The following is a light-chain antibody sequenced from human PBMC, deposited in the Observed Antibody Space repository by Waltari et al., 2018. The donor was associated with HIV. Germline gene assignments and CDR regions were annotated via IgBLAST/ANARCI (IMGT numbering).Light chain of an antibody. V-gene: IGKV4-1*01. Sequence: DIVMTQSPDSLAVSLGERATINCKSSQSVLYSSNNKDYLAWYQQKPGQPPKLLIYWASTREPGVPDRFGGSGSGTDFTLTISSLQAEDVAVYYCQQYFSTPLTFGGGTKVEIK. J-gene: IGKJ4*01. CDR2: WAS. CDR3: QQYFSTPLT. CDR1: QSVLYSSNNKDY.